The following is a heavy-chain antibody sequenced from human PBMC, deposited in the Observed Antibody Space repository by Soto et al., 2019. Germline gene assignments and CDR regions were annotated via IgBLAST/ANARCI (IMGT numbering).Heavy chain of an antibody. CDR2: IYHSGST. J-gene: IGHJ6*02. V-gene: IGHV4-30-2*01. D-gene: IGHD3-3*01. CDR1: GGSISSGGYS. Sequence: SETLSLTCAVSGGSISSGGYSWSWIRQPPGKGLEWIGYIYHSGSTYYNPSLKSRVTISVDRSKNQFSLKLSSVTAADTAVYYCARGSTIFGVAHDGYYGMDVWGQGTTVTVSS. CDR3: ARGSTIFGVAHDGYYGMDV.